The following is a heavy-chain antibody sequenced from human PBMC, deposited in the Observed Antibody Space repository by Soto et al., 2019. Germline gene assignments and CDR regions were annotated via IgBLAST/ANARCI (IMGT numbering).Heavy chain of an antibody. CDR1: GFTFSSYG. CDR3: ARDDKYCSGGSCYDEYGFDY. V-gene: IGHV3-33*01. J-gene: IGHJ4*02. CDR2: IWYDGSNK. D-gene: IGHD2-15*01. Sequence: GGSLRLSCAASGFTFSSYGMHWVRQAPGKGLEWVAVIWYDGSNKYYADSVKGRFTISRDNSKNTLYLQMNSLRAEDTAVYYCARDDKYCSGGSCYDEYGFDYWGQGTLVTVSS.